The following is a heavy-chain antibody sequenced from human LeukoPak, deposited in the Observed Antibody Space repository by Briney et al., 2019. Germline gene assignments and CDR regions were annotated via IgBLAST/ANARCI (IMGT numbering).Heavy chain of an antibody. CDR1: GYTFTGYY. J-gene: IGHJ4*02. CDR3: ARSLNYYDSSGYFVPFDY. CDR2: INPNSGGT. D-gene: IGHD3-22*01. Sequence: ASVKVSCKASGYTFTGYYMHWVRQAPGQGLEWMGWINPNSGGTNYARKFQGRVTMTRDTSISTAYMELSRLRSDDTAVYYCARSLNYYDSSGYFVPFDYWGQGTLVTVSS. V-gene: IGHV1-2*02.